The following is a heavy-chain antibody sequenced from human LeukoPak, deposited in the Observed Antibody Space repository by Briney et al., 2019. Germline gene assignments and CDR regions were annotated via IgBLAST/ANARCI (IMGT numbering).Heavy chain of an antibody. CDR1: GFTFDDYA. J-gene: IGHJ5*02. D-gene: IGHD3-3*01. CDR2: ISWNSGSI. CDR3: AKASSGYPSSANNWFDP. V-gene: IGHV3-9*01. Sequence: GRSLRLSCAASGFTFDDYAMHWARQAPGKGLEWVSGISWNSGSIGYADSVKGRFTISRDNAKNSLYLQMNSLRAEDTALYYCAKASSGYPSSANNWFDPWGQGTLVTVSS.